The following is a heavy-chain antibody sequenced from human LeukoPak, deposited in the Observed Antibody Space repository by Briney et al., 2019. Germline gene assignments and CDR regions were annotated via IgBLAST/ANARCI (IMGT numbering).Heavy chain of an antibody. CDR3: ARDIKSSGWYETQERRRYFDY. D-gene: IGHD6-19*01. CDR2: ISGSGGST. J-gene: IGHJ4*02. Sequence: QPGGSLRLSCAASGFTFSSYAMSWVRQAPGKGLEWVSAISGSGGSTYYADSVKGRFTISRDNAKNSLYLQMNSLRAEDTAVYYCARDIKSSGWYETQERRRYFDYWGQGTLVTVSS. V-gene: IGHV3-23*01. CDR1: GFTFSSYA.